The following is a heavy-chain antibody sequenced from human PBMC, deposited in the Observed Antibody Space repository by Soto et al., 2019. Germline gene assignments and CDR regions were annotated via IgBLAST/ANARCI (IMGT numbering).Heavy chain of an antibody. J-gene: IGHJ6*02. CDR3: AKDLRSFYYYDSSGPPGYYGMDV. D-gene: IGHD3-22*01. Sequence: PGGSLRLSCAAPGFTFSSYVMHWVRQAPGKGLEWVAVISYDGSNKYYADSVKGRFTISRDNSKNTLYLQMNSLRAEDTAVYYCAKDLRSFYYYDSSGPPGYYGMDVWGQGTTVTVSS. CDR2: ISYDGSNK. V-gene: IGHV3-30*18. CDR1: GFTFSSYV.